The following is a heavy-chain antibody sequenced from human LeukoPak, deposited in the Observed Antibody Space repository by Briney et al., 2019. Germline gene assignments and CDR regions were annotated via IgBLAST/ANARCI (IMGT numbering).Heavy chain of an antibody. CDR3: VVGGSPGY. D-gene: IGHD2-15*01. CDR1: GLAFSAYK. J-gene: IGHJ4*02. CDR2: ISTDGYTT. V-gene: IGHV3-74*01. Sequence: GGSLRLSCAVSGLAFSAYKMHWVRQAPRKGLVWVSRISTDGYTTDYADFVQGRFTASRDNTKNTWSLEMNSLRAEDTAVYYCVVGGSPGYWGQGTLVTVSS.